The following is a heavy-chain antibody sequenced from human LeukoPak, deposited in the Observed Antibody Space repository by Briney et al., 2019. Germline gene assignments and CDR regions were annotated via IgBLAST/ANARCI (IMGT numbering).Heavy chain of an antibody. CDR1: GFTFSSYA. D-gene: IGHD3-22*01. CDR3: ARGHDTSGYYYRGRAFDI. Sequence: GGSLRLSCAASGFTFSSYAMHWVRQAPGKGLEWVAVISYDGSNKYYADSVKGRFTISRDNSKNTLYLQMNSLRAEDTAVYYCARGHDTSGYYYRGRAFDIWGQGTMVTVSS. CDR2: ISYDGSNK. J-gene: IGHJ3*02. V-gene: IGHV3-30-3*01.